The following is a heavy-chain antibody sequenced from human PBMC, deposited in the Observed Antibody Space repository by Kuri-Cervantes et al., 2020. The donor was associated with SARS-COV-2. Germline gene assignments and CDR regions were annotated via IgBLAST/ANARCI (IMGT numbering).Heavy chain of an antibody. CDR2: IEPSDSYT. CDR1: GYTFTNYW. CDR3: ARLVGGYSYGQEYNYYGIDV. D-gene: IGHD5-18*01. Sequence: KVSCKGSGYTFTNYWISWVRQIPGKGLEWMGRIEPSDSYTNYSPSFQGHVTISADKSVSTAYLQWSSLKSSDTAMYYCARLVGGYSYGQEYNYYGIDVWGQGTTVTVSS. J-gene: IGHJ6*02. V-gene: IGHV5-10-1*01.